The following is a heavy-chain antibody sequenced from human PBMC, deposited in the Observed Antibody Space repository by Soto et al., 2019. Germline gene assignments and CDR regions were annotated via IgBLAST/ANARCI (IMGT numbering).Heavy chain of an antibody. CDR2: IYPGDSDT. Sequence: GESLKISCKGSGYIFTSYWIGWVRQMPGKGLEWMGIIYPGDSDTRYSPSFQGQVTISADKSISTAYLQWSSLKASDTAMYYCARFTDILVVQAAIGWFDPCGQGSLVTVSA. V-gene: IGHV5-51*01. CDR1: GYIFTSYW. J-gene: IGHJ5*02. D-gene: IGHD2-2*02. CDR3: ARFTDILVVQAAIGWFDP.